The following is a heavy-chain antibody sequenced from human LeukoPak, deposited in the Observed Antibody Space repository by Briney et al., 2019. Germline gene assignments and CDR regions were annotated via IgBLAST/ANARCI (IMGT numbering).Heavy chain of an antibody. J-gene: IGHJ4*02. Sequence: SETLSLTCTVSGGSISNYYWSWIRQPPGKGLEWIGYIYYSGSGNYNPSLKSRVTISVDTSKSQFSLKLSSVTAADTAVYYCARGPPSFDYWGQGTLVTVSS. CDR1: GGSISNYY. CDR2: IYYSGSG. V-gene: IGHV4-59*01. CDR3: ARGPPSFDY.